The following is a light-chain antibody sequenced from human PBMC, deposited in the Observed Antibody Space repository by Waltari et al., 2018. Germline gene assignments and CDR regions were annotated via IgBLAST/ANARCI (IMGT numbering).Light chain of an antibody. Sequence: QSALTQPASVSGSPGQSITISCTGTLSDVGAYNYVSWYQQHPGKAPRLMIYDVSHRPSGVANRFSGSQSGNTASLTISGLQAEDEADYYCSSYTTDSTLVFGGGTKVTVL. CDR3: SSYTTDSTLV. V-gene: IGLV2-14*03. J-gene: IGLJ2*01. CDR1: LSDVGAYNY. CDR2: DVS.